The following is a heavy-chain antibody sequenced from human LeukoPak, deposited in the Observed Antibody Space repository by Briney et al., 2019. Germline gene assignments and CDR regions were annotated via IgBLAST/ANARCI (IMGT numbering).Heavy chain of an antibody. J-gene: IGHJ3*02. V-gene: IGHV3-7*01. Sequence: GGSLRLSCAASGFTFTSYWMSWVRQAPGKGLEWVANIKEDGSEKYYVDSVKGRFTISRDNAKNSVSLQMNSLRAEDTAVYYCARGGIAAAVPDAFDIWGQGTMVTVSS. CDR2: IKEDGSEK. D-gene: IGHD6-13*01. CDR1: GFTFTSYW. CDR3: ARGGIAAAVPDAFDI.